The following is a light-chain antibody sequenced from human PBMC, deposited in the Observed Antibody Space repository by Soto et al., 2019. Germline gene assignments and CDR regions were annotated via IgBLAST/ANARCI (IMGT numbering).Light chain of an antibody. CDR2: AAS. Sequence: DIQMTQSPSSLSASVGDRVTITCRASQTISTYLNWYQQKPGKAPNLLIYAASTLLSGVPSRFSGSRSGTEFTLTISSLQPEDFASYYCQHSYTTPSFGGGTKVEIK. CDR3: QHSYTTPS. V-gene: IGKV1-39*01. J-gene: IGKJ4*01. CDR1: QTISTY.